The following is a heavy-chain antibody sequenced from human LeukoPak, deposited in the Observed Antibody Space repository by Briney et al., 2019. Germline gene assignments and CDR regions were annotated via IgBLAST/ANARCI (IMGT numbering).Heavy chain of an antibody. CDR1: GGSISSGDYY. D-gene: IGHD1-14*01. J-gene: IGHJ4*02. CDR2: IYYSGST. V-gene: IGHV4-30-4*08. CDR3: ARRTSSSKVIHY. Sequence: SQTLSPTCTVSGGSISSGDYYWSSIRQPPGKGLEWIGYIYYSGSTYYNPSRKSRVTIPVDTSKNQFSLKLSSVTGTDRGVSYCARRTSSSKVIHYWGQGTMVTVSS.